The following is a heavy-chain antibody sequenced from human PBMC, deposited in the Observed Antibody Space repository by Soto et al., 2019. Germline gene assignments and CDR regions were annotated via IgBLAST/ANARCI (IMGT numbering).Heavy chain of an antibody. CDR1: RFTFSDFA. J-gene: IGHJ5*01. Sequence: DVQLLESGGGLVQPGGSLTLSCAASRFTFSDFAMSWVRQAPGKGLEWVSSIGGGGTDTYYADSVKGRFTISRDNSKNTLYLQMDGLRDEDTAVYYCATDAVPYNGKWDWFDSWGQGTLVIVSS. D-gene: IGHD1-20*01. CDR2: IGGGGTDT. CDR3: ATDAVPYNGKWDWFDS. V-gene: IGHV3-23*01.